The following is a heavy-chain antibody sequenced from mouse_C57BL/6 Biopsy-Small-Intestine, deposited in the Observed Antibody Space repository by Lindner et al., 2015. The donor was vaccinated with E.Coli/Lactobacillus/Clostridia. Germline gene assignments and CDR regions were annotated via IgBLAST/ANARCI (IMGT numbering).Heavy chain of an antibody. J-gene: IGHJ2*01. V-gene: IGHV1-81*01. CDR3: ARGGNHADFDY. D-gene: IGHD2-1*01. CDR2: IYPRSGNT. Sequence: VQLQESGAELARPGASVKLSCKASGYTFTSYGISWVKQRTGQGLEWIGEIYPRSGNTYYNEKFKGEATLTADKSSRTAYMELRSLTSEDSAVYFCARGGNHADFDYWGQGTTLTVSS. CDR1: GYTFTSYG.